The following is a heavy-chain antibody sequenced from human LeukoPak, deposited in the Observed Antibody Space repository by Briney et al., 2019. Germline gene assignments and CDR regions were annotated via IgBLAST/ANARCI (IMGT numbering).Heavy chain of an antibody. V-gene: IGHV3-7*01. CDR2: IRQDGSQK. CDR3: ARESAATTSLVDFDY. Sequence: GGPLRLSCATSGFTFSSYWMTWVRQTPGKGLGWVATIRQDGSQKYYVDSVKGRFTISRDNAKNSLYLQMNSLRVEDTAVYYCARESAATTSLVDFDYWGQGTLVTVSS. CDR1: GFTFSSYW. D-gene: IGHD1-7*01. J-gene: IGHJ4*02.